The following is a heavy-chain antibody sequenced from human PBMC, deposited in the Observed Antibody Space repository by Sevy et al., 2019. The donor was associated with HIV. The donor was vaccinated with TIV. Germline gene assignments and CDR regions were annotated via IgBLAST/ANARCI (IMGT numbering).Heavy chain of an antibody. Sequence: GGSLRLSCTASGFTFGDHAMSWFRQAPGKGLEWVGFIRSKAYGGTTEYAASVKGRFTISRDDSKSIAYLQMNSLKTEDTAVNYCTRSRVGYDYKGHGAYYYYGMDVWGQGTTVTVSS. V-gene: IGHV3-49*03. CDR1: GFTFGDHA. D-gene: IGHD4-4*01. J-gene: IGHJ6*02. CDR3: TRSRVGYDYKGHGAYYYYGMDV. CDR2: IRSKAYGGTT.